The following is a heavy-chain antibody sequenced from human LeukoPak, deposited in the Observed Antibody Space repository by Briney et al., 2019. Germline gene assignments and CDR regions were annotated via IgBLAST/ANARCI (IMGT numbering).Heavy chain of an antibody. D-gene: IGHD3-10*01. Sequence: GGSLRLSCAASGFTFSSYGMHWVRQAPGKGLEWVAHTSQDGSEKYYADSVKGRFTISRDNAKNSLSLQMNSLRDEDTAVYFCARLGSLYGSGTYDYWGQGTQVTVSS. V-gene: IGHV3-7*01. CDR3: ARLGSLYGSGTYDY. CDR2: TSQDGSEK. J-gene: IGHJ4*02. CDR1: GFTFSSYG.